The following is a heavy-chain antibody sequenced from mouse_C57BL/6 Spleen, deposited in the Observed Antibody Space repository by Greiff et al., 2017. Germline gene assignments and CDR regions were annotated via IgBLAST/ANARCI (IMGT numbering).Heavy chain of an antibody. D-gene: IGHD2-4*01. J-gene: IGHJ4*01. Sequence: EVKLVESGGDLVKPGGSLKLSCAASGFTFSSYGMSWVRQTPDKRLEWVATISSGGSYTYYPDSVKGRFTISRDNAKNTLYLQMSSLKSEDTAMYYCASPYYDYNYAMDYWGQGTSVTVSS. CDR2: ISSGGSYT. V-gene: IGHV5-6*01. CDR3: ASPYYDYNYAMDY. CDR1: GFTFSSYG.